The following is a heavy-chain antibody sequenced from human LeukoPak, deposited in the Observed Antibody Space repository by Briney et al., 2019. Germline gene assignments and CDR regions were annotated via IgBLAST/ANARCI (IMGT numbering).Heavy chain of an antibody. CDR1: GGSISSGGYY. CDR3: ARALSYSSGWYGRAYNWFDP. CDR2: IYYSGST. J-gene: IGHJ5*02. D-gene: IGHD6-19*01. Sequence: PSETLSLTCTVSGGSISSGGYYWSWIRQHPGKGLEWIGYIYYSGSTYYNPSLKSRVTISVDTSKNQFSLKLSSVTAADTAVYYCARALSYSSGWYGRAYNWFDPWGQGTLVTVSS. V-gene: IGHV4-31*03.